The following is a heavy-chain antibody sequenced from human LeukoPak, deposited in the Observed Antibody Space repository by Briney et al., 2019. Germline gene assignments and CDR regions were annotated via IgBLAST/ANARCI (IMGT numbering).Heavy chain of an antibody. D-gene: IGHD6-13*01. CDR1: GGSISSYY. J-gene: IGHJ4*02. Sequence: SETLSLTCTVSGGSISSYYRSWIRQPPGKGLEWIGYIYTSGSTNYNPSLKSRVTISVDTSKNQFSLKLSSVTAADTAVYYCARAKRNLYSSSWYGYWGQGTLVTVSS. CDR2: IYTSGST. CDR3: ARAKRNLYSSSWYGY. V-gene: IGHV4-4*09.